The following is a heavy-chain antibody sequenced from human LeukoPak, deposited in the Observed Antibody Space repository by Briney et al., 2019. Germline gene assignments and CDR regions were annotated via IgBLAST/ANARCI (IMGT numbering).Heavy chain of an antibody. V-gene: IGHV3-48*03. D-gene: IGHD2-15*01. CDR1: GFTFSSFE. CDR3: ATHPVAYFSGGNCTPPDWVDP. Sequence: PGGSLRLSCAASGFTFSSFEMNWVRQPPGKGLEWVSYISTSGSIMYYADSVKGRFTIFRDNARNSLYLQMNSLRAEATAVYYCATHPVAYFSGGNCTPPDWVDPWGQGTLVTVSS. CDR2: ISTSGSIM. J-gene: IGHJ5*02.